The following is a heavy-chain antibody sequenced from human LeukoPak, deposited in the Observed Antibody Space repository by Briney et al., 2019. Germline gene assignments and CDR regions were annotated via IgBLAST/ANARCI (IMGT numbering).Heavy chain of an antibody. Sequence: GGSLRLYCAGSGFTFNIYRMHSVRQAPGKGLVWVSRINTDGNSTNYADSVKGQFTISSDNGKNTLYLQMNSLRAEDTAVYYCARVLYYRVGRWTITFASQIDYWGQGTLVTVSS. J-gene: IGHJ4*02. CDR1: GFTFNIYR. D-gene: IGHD5-24*01. V-gene: IGHV3-74*01. CDR3: ARVLYYRVGRWTITFASQIDY. CDR2: INTDGNST.